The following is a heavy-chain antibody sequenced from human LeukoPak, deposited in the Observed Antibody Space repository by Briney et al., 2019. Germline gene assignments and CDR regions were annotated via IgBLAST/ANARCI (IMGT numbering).Heavy chain of an antibody. J-gene: IGHJ4*02. CDR3: AKDGGAAGTSDY. D-gene: IGHD6-13*01. CDR1: GFIFSSYA. V-gene: IGHV3-30*18. CDR2: ISSDGNSN. Sequence: GSLRLSCAASGFIFSSYAMQWVRQAPGRGLEWVAVISSDGNSNFYSNSVRGRFTISRDNSKNTVYLQMNTLKGEDTAVYYCAKDGGAAGTSDYWGQGTLVTVSS.